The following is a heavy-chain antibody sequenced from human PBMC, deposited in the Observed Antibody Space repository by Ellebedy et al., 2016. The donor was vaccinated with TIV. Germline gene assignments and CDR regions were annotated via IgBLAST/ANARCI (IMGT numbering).Heavy chain of an antibody. CDR1: GGTFSSYA. D-gene: IGHD1-26*01. J-gene: IGHJ4*02. Sequence: AASVKVSCKASGGTFSSYAISWVRQAPGQGLEWMGRIIPILGIANYAQKFQGRVTITADKSTSTAYMELSSLRSEDTAVYHCARLYSGSYFFDYWGQGTLVTVSS. CDR3: ARLYSGSYFFDY. V-gene: IGHV1-69*04. CDR2: IIPILGIA.